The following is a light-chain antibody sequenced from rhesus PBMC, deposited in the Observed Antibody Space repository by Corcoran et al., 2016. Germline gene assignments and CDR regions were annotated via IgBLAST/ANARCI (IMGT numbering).Light chain of an antibody. Sequence: DIQMTQSPSSLSASVGDRVTITCRASQGISSYLAWYQQKPGKAPKLLVYAASTFNPGVPSRFSGTGSGTDFTRTISSLQPEDFATYYCQQHNTYPVTFGGGTRVELK. CDR3: QQHNTYPVT. CDR2: AAS. CDR1: QGISSY. V-gene: IGKV1-25*01. J-gene: IGKJ4*01.